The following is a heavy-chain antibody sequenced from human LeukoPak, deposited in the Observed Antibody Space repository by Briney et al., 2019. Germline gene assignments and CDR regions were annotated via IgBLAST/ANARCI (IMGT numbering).Heavy chain of an antibody. CDR1: GFTFSSYG. J-gene: IGHJ4*02. Sequence: GRSLRLSCAASGFTFSSYGMHWVRQAPGKGLEWVAVISYDGSNKYYADSVKGRFTISRDNSKNTLYLQMNSLRAEDTAVYYCARGPFRNYGGNPGGYWGQGTLVTVSS. CDR3: ARGPFRNYGGNPGGY. CDR2: ISYDGSNK. D-gene: IGHD4-23*01. V-gene: IGHV3-30*03.